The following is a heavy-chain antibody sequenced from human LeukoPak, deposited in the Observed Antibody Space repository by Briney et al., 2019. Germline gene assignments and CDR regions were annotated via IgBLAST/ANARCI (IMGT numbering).Heavy chain of an antibody. CDR2: IIPILGIA. V-gene: IGHV1-69*02. D-gene: IGHD3-10*01. CDR1: GGTFSSYT. Sequence: SVKVSCKASGGTFSSYTISWVRQAPGQGLEWMGRIIPILGIANYAQKFQGRVTITADESTSTAYMELSSLRSEDTAVYYCARSEESGAYYYGSGRPYGMDVWGKGTTVTVSS. J-gene: IGHJ6*04. CDR3: ARSEESGAYYYGSGRPYGMDV.